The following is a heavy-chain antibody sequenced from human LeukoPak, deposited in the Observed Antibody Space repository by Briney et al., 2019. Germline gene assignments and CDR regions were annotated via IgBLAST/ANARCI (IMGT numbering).Heavy chain of an antibody. J-gene: IGHJ4*02. V-gene: IGHV1-46*01. CDR2: INPSGGST. D-gene: IGHD3-22*01. CDR1: GYTFTSYY. Sequence: ASVKVSCKASGYTFTSYYMHWVRQAPGQGLEWTGIINPSGGSTSYAQKFQGRVTMTRDTSTSTVYMELSSLRSEDTAVYYCARAAYYYDSSGYLMYWGQGTLVTVSS. CDR3: ARAAYYYDSSGYLMY.